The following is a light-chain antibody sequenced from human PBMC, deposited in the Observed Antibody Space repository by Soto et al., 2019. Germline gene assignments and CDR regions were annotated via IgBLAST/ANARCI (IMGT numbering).Light chain of an antibody. Sequence: QSALTQPASVSGSPGQSITISCTGTSSDVGAYNYVSWYQQHPGKSPKLMIYDVSNRPSGVSNRFSGSKSGNTASLTISGLQAEDEADYYCSSYIRSSTLGGVFGGWTKLTVL. V-gene: IGLV2-14*03. CDR2: DVS. CDR3: SSYIRSSTLGGV. J-gene: IGLJ2*01. CDR1: SSDVGAYNY.